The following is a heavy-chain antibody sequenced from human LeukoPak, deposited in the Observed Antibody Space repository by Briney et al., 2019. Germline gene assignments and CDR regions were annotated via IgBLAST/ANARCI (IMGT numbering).Heavy chain of an antibody. V-gene: IGHV3-73*01. CDR1: GFTFSNYW. D-gene: IGHD1-26*01. J-gene: IGHJ4*02. CDR2: IRSKANSYAT. Sequence: GGSLRLSCAASGFTFSNYWMHWVRQASGKGLEWIGRIRSKANSYATAYAASVKGRFTISRDDSKNTAYLQMNSLKTEDTAVYYCTPGVGTTFGYWGQGTLVTVSS. CDR3: TPGVGTTFGY.